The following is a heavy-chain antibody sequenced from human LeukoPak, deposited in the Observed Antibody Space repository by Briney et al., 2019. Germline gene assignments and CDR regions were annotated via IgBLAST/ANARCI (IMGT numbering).Heavy chain of an antibody. CDR1: GFIVSGDF. CDR3: ARGRGRGRDSPWFDY. Sequence: PGGSLRLSCAASGFIVSGDFMSWVRQAPGKGLEWASVIYSDGSTYYADSVKGRFTISRDNSKNTLDLQMTGLRAEDTAVYYCARGRGRGRDSPWFDYWGQGTLVTVSS. D-gene: IGHD1-26*01. J-gene: IGHJ4*02. V-gene: IGHV3-53*01. CDR2: IYSDGST.